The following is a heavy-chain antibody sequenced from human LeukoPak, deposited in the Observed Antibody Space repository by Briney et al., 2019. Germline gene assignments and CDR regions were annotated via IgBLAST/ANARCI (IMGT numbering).Heavy chain of an antibody. CDR1: GDSVSTNGVA. D-gene: IGHD4-17*01. CDR3: ARDPPMTTAHPFDP. V-gene: IGHV6-1*01. Sequence: KPSQTLSLTCGISGDSVSTNGVAWNWIRQSPSRGLEWLGRTYYRSKWYNDYAVSVKSRITINPDTSRNQFSLQLNSVTPEDTAVYYCARDPPMTTAHPFDPWGQGTLVTVSS. J-gene: IGHJ5*02. CDR2: TYYRSKWYN.